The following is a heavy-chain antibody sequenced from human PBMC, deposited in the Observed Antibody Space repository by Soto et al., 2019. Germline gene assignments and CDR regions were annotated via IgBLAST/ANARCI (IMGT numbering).Heavy chain of an antibody. J-gene: IGHJ4*02. CDR1: GGTFSSYA. D-gene: IGHD3-22*01. V-gene: IGHV1-69*06. Sequence: SVKVSCKASGGTFSSYAISWVRQAPGQGLEWMGGIIPIFGTANYAQKFQGRVTITADKSTSTAYMELSSLRSEDTAVYYCARAVYYYDSSGYTPPYYFDYWGQGXLVTVYS. CDR3: ARAVYYYDSSGYTPPYYFDY. CDR2: IIPIFGTA.